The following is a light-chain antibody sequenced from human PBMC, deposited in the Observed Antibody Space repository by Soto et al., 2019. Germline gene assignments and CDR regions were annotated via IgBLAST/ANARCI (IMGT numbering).Light chain of an antibody. CDR2: DAS. Sequence: DIQMTQSPSTLSASVGDRVIITCRASQSISTWLAWYQQKPGKAPNLLIYDASTLQSGVPLRFSGSGSGTVFPLTISSLQPDDFATFYCQHYNSYWYTFGQGTRLEIK. V-gene: IGKV1-5*01. J-gene: IGKJ2*01. CDR1: QSISTW. CDR3: QHYNSYWYT.